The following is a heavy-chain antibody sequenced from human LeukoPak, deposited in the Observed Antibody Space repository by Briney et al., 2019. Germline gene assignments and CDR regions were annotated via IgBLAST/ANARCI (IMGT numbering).Heavy chain of an antibody. J-gene: IGHJ4*02. CDR3: ARAGYSASWYQD. CDR1: GFTFSSYG. D-gene: IGHD6-13*01. Sequence: GGSLRLSCAASGFTFSSYGMSWVRQAPGKGLEWVSAISGSGGSTYYADSVKGRFTISRDNSKNTLYLQMNSLRAEDTAVYYCARAGYSASWYQDWGQGTLVTVSS. CDR2: ISGSGGST. V-gene: IGHV3-23*01.